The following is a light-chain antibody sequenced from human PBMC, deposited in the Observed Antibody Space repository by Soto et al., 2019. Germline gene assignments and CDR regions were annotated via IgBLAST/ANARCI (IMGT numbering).Light chain of an antibody. J-gene: IGKJ4*01. CDR1: QDVGTY. CDR3: QHRSSWPLT. CDR2: DAS. Sequence: VLTQSPVTLSLSPGERATLSCRASQDVGTYVAWYQVRGGQAPRLLIYDASTRATGVPARFSGSGSGTDFTLTISSLEPEDFAVYFCQHRSSWPLTFGGGTKVEI. V-gene: IGKV3-11*01.